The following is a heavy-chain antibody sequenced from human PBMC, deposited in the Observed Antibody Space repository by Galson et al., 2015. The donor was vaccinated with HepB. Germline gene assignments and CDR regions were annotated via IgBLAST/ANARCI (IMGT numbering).Heavy chain of an antibody. D-gene: IGHD1-14*01. Sequence: QSGAEVKKPGESLKISCKVSGYRFPSYWIGWVRQMPGKGLEWMGIIYPGDSDTRYSPSFQGQVTISADKSISTAYLQWGSLKASDTAVYYCAALPNPVVNVRFDSWGLGTLVTVSS. CDR3: AALPNPVVNVRFDS. CDR2: IYPGDSDT. J-gene: IGHJ4*02. CDR1: GYRFPSYW. V-gene: IGHV5-51*01.